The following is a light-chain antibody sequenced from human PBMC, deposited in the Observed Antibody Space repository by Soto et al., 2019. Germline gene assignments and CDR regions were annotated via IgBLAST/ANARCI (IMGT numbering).Light chain of an antibody. CDR2: GAS. J-gene: IGKJ1*01. V-gene: IGKV3-15*01. CDR1: QSVSNH. CDR3: QQASNWPRT. Sequence: EIVMSQSPATLSVSTGESATLSCRASQSVSNHLGWFQHRPGQAPRLLIYGASNRVPGIPARFSGSGSGTEFTLTISGLQSEDFAVYYCQQASNWPRTFGQGTKVDIK.